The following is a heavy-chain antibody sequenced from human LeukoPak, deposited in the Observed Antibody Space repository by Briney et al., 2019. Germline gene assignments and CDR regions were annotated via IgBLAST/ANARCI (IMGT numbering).Heavy chain of an antibody. D-gene: IGHD2-15*01. CDR2: LSGDGSTT. CDR3: ARGLASSRSVAIDL. V-gene: IGHV3-74*01. Sequence: PGGSLRLSCAASEFPFSSHWMYWVRQAPGKGLMWVARLSGDGSTTRHADSVKGRFTISRDNAKSTLYLQMDSLRVEDTALYYCARGLASSRSVAIDLWGRGTLVVVSS. J-gene: IGHJ4*02. CDR1: EFPFSSHW.